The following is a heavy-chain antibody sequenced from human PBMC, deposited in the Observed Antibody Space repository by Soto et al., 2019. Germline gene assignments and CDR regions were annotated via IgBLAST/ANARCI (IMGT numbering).Heavy chain of an antibody. V-gene: IGHV4-39*01. CDR3: ATLPVPASRHIDFDY. CDR1: GGAINTETYY. Sequence: SETLSLTCIVSGGAINTETYYWVWIRQSPGQGLEWIGSIFHNGHANYNPSLKGRVTISQDMSKNQFFLTLTSLTAADTAVYYCATLPVPASRHIDFDYWGQGALVTVS. CDR2: IFHNGHA. J-gene: IGHJ4*02. D-gene: IGHD3-10*01.